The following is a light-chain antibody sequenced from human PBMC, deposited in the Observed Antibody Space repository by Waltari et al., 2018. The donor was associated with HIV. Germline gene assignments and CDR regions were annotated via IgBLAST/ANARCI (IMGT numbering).Light chain of an antibody. V-gene: IGKV1-5*03. J-gene: IGKJ2*01. CDR3: QQYSTYSRFT. Sequence: DIQLTQSPSTLSASVGDRVTITCRASQNINSWLAWYQQKPGEAPKLLIYKASSLEGGVPSRFSGSESGTEFTLTISCLQPDDFATYYCQQYSTYSRFTFGQGTKLEI. CDR2: KAS. CDR1: QNINSW.